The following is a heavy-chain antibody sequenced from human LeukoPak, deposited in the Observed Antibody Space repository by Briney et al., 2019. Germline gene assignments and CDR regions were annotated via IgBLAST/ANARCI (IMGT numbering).Heavy chain of an antibody. J-gene: IGHJ4*02. D-gene: IGHD2/OR15-2a*01. V-gene: IGHV4-30-4*01. CDR2: IYYSGST. CDR1: GFTFSSYAMH. CDR3: ARGVIDLDY. Sequence: LRLSCAASGFTFSSYAMHWVRQPPGKGLEWIGYIYYSGSTYYNPSLKSRVTISVDTSKNQFSLKLSSVTAADTAVYYCARGVIDLDYWGQGTLVTVSS.